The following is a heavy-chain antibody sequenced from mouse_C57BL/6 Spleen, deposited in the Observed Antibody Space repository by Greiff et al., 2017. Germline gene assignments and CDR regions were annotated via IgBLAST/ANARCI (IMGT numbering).Heavy chain of an antibody. J-gene: IGHJ3*01. CDR1: GYAFTSYW. D-gene: IGHD4-1*01. V-gene: IGHV1-52*01. CDR3: ARSSGTGFAY. Sequence: QVQLQQPGAELVRPGSSVKLSCKASGYAFTSYWMHWVKQRPIQGLEWIGNIDPSDSETHYNQKFKDKATLTVDKSSSTAYMQLSSLTSEDSAVYYCARSSGTGFAYWGQGTLVTVSA. CDR2: IDPSDSET.